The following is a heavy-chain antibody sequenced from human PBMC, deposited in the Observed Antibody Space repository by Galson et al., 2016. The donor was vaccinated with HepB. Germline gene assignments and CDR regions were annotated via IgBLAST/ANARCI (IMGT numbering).Heavy chain of an antibody. D-gene: IGHD3-9*01. Sequence: SLRLSCAASGFTFSSYGMNWVRQAPGKGLEWVAVISYDVSNKKYADSVKGRFTVARDNSKNTLFLEMHSLRAEDTAVYYCAKDLLTGVNNYYGMDVWGQGTTVTVSS. CDR2: ISYDVSNK. V-gene: IGHV3-30*18. J-gene: IGHJ6*02. CDR3: AKDLLTGVNNYYGMDV. CDR1: GFTFSSYG.